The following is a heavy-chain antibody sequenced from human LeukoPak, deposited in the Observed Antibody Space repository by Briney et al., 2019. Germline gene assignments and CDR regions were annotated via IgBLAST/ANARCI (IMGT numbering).Heavy chain of an antibody. Sequence: GGSLRLSCAASGFTFSSYSMNWVRQAPGKGLEWVSYISSSSSTIYYADSVKGRFTISRDNAKNSLYLQMNSLKTEDTAVYYCTTGDWNDDYWGQGTLVTVSS. CDR2: ISSSSSTI. J-gene: IGHJ4*02. CDR3: TTGDWNDDY. D-gene: IGHD1-1*01. V-gene: IGHV3-48*01. CDR1: GFTFSSYS.